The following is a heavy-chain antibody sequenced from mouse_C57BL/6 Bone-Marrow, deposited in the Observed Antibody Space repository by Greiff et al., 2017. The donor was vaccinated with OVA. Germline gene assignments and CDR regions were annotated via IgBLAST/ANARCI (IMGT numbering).Heavy chain of an antibody. J-gene: IGHJ3*01. V-gene: IGHV2-3*01. CDR1: GFSLTSSG. D-gene: IGHD2-4*01. CDR2: IWGDGST. Sequence: VKLVESGPGLVAPSQSLSITCTVSGFSLTSSGVSWVRQPPGKGLEWLGVIWGDGSTNYHSALISRLSISQDNSKSQVFVKLNSLQTEDTATYYCAKPEDYDYDEFAYWGQGTLVTVSA. CDR3: AKPEDYDYDEFAY.